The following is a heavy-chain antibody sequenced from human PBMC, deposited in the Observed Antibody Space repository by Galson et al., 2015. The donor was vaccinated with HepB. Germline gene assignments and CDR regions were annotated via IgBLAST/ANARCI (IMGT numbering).Heavy chain of an antibody. J-gene: IGHJ6*02. CDR3: ARATDWNYYYYYGMDV. Sequence: SVKVSCKASGYTFTSYGITWVRQAPGQGLEWMGWISAYNGNTNYAQNLQGRVTMTTATYTSTAYMELRSLRSDDTAVYYCARATDWNYYYYYGMDVWGQGTTATVSS. CDR2: ISAYNGNT. CDR1: GYTFTSYG. V-gene: IGHV1-18*01. D-gene: IGHD1-1*01.